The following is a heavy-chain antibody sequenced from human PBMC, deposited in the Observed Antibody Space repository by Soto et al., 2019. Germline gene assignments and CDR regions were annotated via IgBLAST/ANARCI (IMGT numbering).Heavy chain of an antibody. V-gene: IGHV4-4*02. CDR3: TRDGDYGYSLAY. CDR2: ISHSVSA. D-gene: IGHD5-18*01. J-gene: IGHJ4*02. Sequence: QVQLQESGPGLVKPSETLTLTCAVSGASISTGKWWSWVRQPPGKGLEWIGEISHSVSANYNPALRRRGTLEVDKSKNQFSLKLSVTAADTAMYYCTRDGDYGYSLAYWGQGTLVTVSS. CDR1: GASISTGKW.